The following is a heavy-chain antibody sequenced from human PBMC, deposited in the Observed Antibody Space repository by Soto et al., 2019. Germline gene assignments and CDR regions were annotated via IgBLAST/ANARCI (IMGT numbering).Heavy chain of an antibody. Sequence: QVQLVESGGGVVQPGRSLRLSCAASGFTFSSYGMHWVRQAPGKGLEWVAVISYDGNNKWYADSVKGRVTISRDNSKNTLYLQRNGLRAEDTAVFYCAKAAVAGHYYYAMDVWGQGTTVTVSS. CDR1: GFTFSSYG. J-gene: IGHJ6*02. CDR2: ISYDGNNK. D-gene: IGHD6-19*01. V-gene: IGHV3-30*18. CDR3: AKAAVAGHYYYAMDV.